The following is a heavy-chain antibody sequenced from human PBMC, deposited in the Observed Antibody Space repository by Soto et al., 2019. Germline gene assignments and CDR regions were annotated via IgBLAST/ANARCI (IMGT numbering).Heavy chain of an antibody. Sequence: QVQLVQSGAEVKKPGSSVKVSCKASGGTFSSYAISWVRQAPGQGLEWMGGIIPIFGTANYAQKFQGRVTITADESTSTAYMELSSLRSEDTAVSYCARAGGMAPGEYFQHWGQGTLVTVSS. D-gene: IGHD3-16*01. V-gene: IGHV1-69*12. CDR3: ARAGGMAPGEYFQH. CDR1: GGTFSSYA. CDR2: IIPIFGTA. J-gene: IGHJ1*01.